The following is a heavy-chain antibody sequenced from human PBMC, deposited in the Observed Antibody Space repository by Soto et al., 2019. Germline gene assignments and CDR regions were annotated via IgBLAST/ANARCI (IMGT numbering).Heavy chain of an antibody. CDR1: GGSINSYY. D-gene: IGHD3-22*01. V-gene: IGHV4-59*12. CDR3: ARGVNYCDSSGSYWFAL. Sequence: SETLSLTCTVSGGSINSYYWTWIRQPPGKGLEWIGFIYHTGTTYYNPSLKSRVTISVDRSKNQFSLKLNSVTAADTAVYYCARGVNYCDSSGSYWFALWGQGALVPGSS. CDR2: IYHTGTT. J-gene: IGHJ5*02.